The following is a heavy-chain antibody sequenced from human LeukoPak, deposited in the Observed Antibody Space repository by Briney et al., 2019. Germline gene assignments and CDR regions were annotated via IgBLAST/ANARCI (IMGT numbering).Heavy chain of an antibody. V-gene: IGHV1-2*02. J-gene: IGHJ4*02. D-gene: IGHD5-18*01. Sequence: WASVKVSCKASGYTFTGSYMHWVRQAPGQGLEWMGWINPNSGGTKYAQKFQGRVTMTEDTSTDTAYMDLSSLRSEDTAVYYCATGYTYDYSLYWGQGTLVTVSS. CDR1: GYTFTGSY. CDR2: INPNSGGT. CDR3: ATGYTYDYSLY.